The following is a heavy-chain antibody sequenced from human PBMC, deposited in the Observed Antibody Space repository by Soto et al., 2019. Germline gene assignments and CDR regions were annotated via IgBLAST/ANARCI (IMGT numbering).Heavy chain of an antibody. Sequence: VASLKVSCKASGYTFTRYGISWVRQAPGQGLEWMGWISAYNGNTNYAQKLQGRVTMTTDTSTSTAYMELRSLRSDDTAVYYCARPRFLEWSYGMDVWGQGTTVTVS. CDR2: ISAYNGNT. J-gene: IGHJ6*02. V-gene: IGHV1-18*01. CDR1: GYTFTRYG. CDR3: ARPRFLEWSYGMDV. D-gene: IGHD3-3*01.